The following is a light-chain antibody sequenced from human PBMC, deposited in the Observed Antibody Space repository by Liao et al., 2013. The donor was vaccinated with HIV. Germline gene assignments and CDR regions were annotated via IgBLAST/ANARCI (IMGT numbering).Light chain of an antibody. CDR2: YDS. CDR1: NVGTKS. Sequence: SYVLTQPPSVSVAPGKTARITCGGHNVGTKSVHWYQQKPGQAPVLVIYYDSDRPSVIPERFSGSNSGNTATLTISRVEAGDEADYYCQVWDSSSDHVVFGGGTKLTVL. J-gene: IGLJ2*01. V-gene: IGLV3-21*04. CDR3: QVWDSSSDHVV.